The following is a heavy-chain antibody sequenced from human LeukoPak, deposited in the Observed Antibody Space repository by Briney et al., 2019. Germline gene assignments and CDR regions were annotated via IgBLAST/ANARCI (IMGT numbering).Heavy chain of an antibody. CDR3: ARETIAADEVDY. CDR2: IYYSGST. CDR1: GGSVTRGSYY. D-gene: IGHD6-13*01. Sequence: SETLSLTCTVSGGSVTRGSYYWSWIRQPPGKGLEWIGYIYYSGSTNYNPSLKSRVTISVDTSKNQFSLKISSVTAADTAVYYCARETIAADEVDYWGQGTLVIVSS. J-gene: IGHJ4*02. V-gene: IGHV4-61*01.